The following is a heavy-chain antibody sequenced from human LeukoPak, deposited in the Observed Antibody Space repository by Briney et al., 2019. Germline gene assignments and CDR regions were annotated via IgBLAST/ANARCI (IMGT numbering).Heavy chain of an antibody. CDR1: GFTFSSYW. V-gene: IGHV3-7*01. CDR3: ARDNTGYDILTGYYSLAYFDY. CDR2: IKQDGSEK. Sequence: GGSLRLSCAASGFTFSSYWMSWVRQAPGKGLEWVANIKQDGSEKYYVDSVKGRFTISRDNAKNSLYLQMNSLRAEDTAVYYCARDNTGYDILTGYYSLAYFDYWGQGTLVTVSS. J-gene: IGHJ4*02. D-gene: IGHD3-9*01.